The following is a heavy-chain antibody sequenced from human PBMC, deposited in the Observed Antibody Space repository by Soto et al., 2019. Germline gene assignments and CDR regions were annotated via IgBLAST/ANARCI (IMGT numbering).Heavy chain of an antibody. CDR3: AREGSWNPEYFQH. CDR1: GGSISSGGYY. Sequence: QVQLQESGPGLVKPSQTLSLTCTVSGGSISSGGYYWSWIRQHPGKGLEWIGYIYYSGSTYYNPSLKSRVTLSVDTSKNQFSLKLSSVTAADTAVYYCAREGSWNPEYFQHWGQGTLVTVSS. CDR2: IYYSGST. J-gene: IGHJ1*01. D-gene: IGHD6-13*01. V-gene: IGHV4-31*03.